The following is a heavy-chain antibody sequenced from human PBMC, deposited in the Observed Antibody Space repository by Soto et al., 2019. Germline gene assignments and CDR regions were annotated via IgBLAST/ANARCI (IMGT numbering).Heavy chain of an antibody. V-gene: IGHV3-23*01. Sequence: EVQLLESGGGLVQPGGSLRLSCAASGFTFSSYAMSWVRQAPGKGLEWVSAISGSGGSTYYADSVKGRFTISRDNSKNTLYLQMNRLRAEDTAVYYCAKTVIHCSSTSCSQFYYYGMDVWGQGTTVTVSS. CDR2: ISGSGGST. CDR3: AKTVIHCSSTSCSQFYYYGMDV. J-gene: IGHJ6*01. CDR1: GFTFSSYA. D-gene: IGHD2-2*01.